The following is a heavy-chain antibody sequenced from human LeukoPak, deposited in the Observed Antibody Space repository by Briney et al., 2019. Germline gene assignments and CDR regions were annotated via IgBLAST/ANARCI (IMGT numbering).Heavy chain of an antibody. Sequence: GGSLRLSCAASGFTFSSYAMSWVRQAPGKGLEWVSAISGSGGSTYYADSVKGRFTISRDNSKNTLYLQMNSLRAEDTAVYYCAKDPLYYYGSGSYRWGKGTTVTVSS. V-gene: IGHV3-23*01. CDR2: ISGSGGST. D-gene: IGHD3-10*01. CDR3: AKDPLYYYGSGSYR. J-gene: IGHJ6*04. CDR1: GFTFSSYA.